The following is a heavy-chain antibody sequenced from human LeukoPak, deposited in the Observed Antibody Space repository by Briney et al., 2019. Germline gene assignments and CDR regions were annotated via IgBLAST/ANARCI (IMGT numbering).Heavy chain of an antibody. V-gene: IGHV4-4*07. D-gene: IGHD1-26*01. Sequence: PSETLSLTCTVSGGSISSYYWSWIRQPAGKGLEWIGRIYTSGSTNYNPPLKSRVTISVDKSKNQFSLKLSSVTAADTAVYYCARERKIVGATEGYWGQGTLVTVSS. CDR1: GGSISSYY. CDR3: ARERKIVGATEGY. J-gene: IGHJ4*02. CDR2: IYTSGST.